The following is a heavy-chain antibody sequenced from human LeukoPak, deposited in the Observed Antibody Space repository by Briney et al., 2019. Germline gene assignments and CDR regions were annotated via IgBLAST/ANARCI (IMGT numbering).Heavy chain of an antibody. CDR3: ARVPPFGFSYYFDY. J-gene: IGHJ4*02. V-gene: IGHV4-59*01. CDR1: GGSISSYY. Sequence: SETLSLTCTVSGGSISSYYWSWLRQPPGKGLEWIGYIYYSGSTNYNPSLESRVTISVDTSKNQFSLKLSSVTAADTAVYYCARVPPFGFSYYFDYWGQGTLVTVSS. D-gene: IGHD3-10*01. CDR2: IYYSGST.